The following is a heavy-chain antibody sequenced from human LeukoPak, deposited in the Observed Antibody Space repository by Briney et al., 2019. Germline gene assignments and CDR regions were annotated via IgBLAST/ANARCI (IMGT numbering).Heavy chain of an antibody. CDR2: IWYVGSNK. CDR3: AKDHYDSSAYYNDY. J-gene: IGHJ4*02. D-gene: IGHD3-22*01. V-gene: IGHV3-33*06. Sequence: GGSLRLSCAASGFTFSNCGMHWVRQAPAKGLEWVAVIWYVGSNKYYADSVKGRFTISRDNSKNTLYLQMHSLRVEDTAVYYCAKDHYDSSAYYNDYWGQGTLVTVSS. CDR1: GFTFSNCG.